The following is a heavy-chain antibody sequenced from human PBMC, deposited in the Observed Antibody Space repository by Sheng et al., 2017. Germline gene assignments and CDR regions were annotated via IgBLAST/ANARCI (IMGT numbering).Heavy chain of an antibody. CDR1: GGSISSYY. CDR2: IYYSGST. D-gene: IGHD2-2*01. CDR3: ARSEGSSTSYISYYYYYGMDV. V-gene: IGHV4-59*01. J-gene: IGHJ6*02. Sequence: QVQLQESGPGLVKPSETLSLTCTVSGGSISSYYWSWIRQPPGKGLEWIGYIYYSGSTNYNPSLKSRVTISVDTSKNQFSLKLSSVTAADTAVYYCARSEGSSTSYISYYYYYGMDVWGQGTTVTVSS.